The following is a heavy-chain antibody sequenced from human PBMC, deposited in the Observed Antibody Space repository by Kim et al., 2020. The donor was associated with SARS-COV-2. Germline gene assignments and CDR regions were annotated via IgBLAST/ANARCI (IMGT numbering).Heavy chain of an antibody. CDR2: INTDTRNP. D-gene: IGHD3-16*01. V-gene: IGHV7-4-1*01. J-gene: IGHJ3*01. CDR1: GYSFTNYA. Sequence: ASVKVSCKASGYSFTNYAMNWVRQAPGQGVEWMGWINTDTRNPTYAQDFTGRFVFSLDTSIRTAYLQIYNLRAEDTGVYYCARGDDRGGAFDVWGQGTMVTVSS. CDR3: ARGDDRGGAFDV.